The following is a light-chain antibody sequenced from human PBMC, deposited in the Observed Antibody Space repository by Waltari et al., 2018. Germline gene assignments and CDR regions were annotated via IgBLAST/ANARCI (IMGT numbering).Light chain of an antibody. V-gene: IGKV1-39*01. CDR3: QQGYGSPFT. Sequence: DIQMTQSPSSLSASIGDRVTITCRASQSLSSDLNWYQQRPGRAPQLLIFSASTLQSGVPSRFTGSGSGTDFTLTISSLQPEDFATYYCQQGYGSPFTFGPGTKVDFK. CDR2: SAS. J-gene: IGKJ3*01. CDR1: QSLSSD.